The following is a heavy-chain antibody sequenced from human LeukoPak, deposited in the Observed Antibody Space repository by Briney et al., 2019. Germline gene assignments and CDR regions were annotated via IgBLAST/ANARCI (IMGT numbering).Heavy chain of an antibody. V-gene: IGHV3-21*01. D-gene: IGHD6-13*01. CDR3: ARDGSGWSRDY. CDR1: GFNFSPCA. Sequence: GGSLRTSCAASGFNFSPCAMTWVRQAPGKGLEWVSTITAGTTHIYYADSVKGRFTTSRDDAKTPLYLQLSSLRTEDTAVYYCARDGSGWSRDYWGQGTLVTVSS. CDR2: ITAGTTHI. J-gene: IGHJ4*02.